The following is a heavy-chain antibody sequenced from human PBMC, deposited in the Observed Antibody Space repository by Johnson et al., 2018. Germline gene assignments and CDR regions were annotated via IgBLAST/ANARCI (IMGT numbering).Heavy chain of an antibody. J-gene: IGHJ6*02. CDR2: ISYDGTYK. CDR1: GFNFRSYG. Sequence: QVQLVESGGGAVQPGRSLRLSCEVSGFNFRSYGMNWVRQAPGKGLEWLAVISYDGTYKSYADSVQGRFTISRDNSKNTVYLQMSSLRPEDTAVYYCAKDRIQLVIRWAFDIWGQGTTVTVSS. CDR3: AKDRIQLVIRWAFDI. D-gene: IGHD1-1*01. V-gene: IGHV3-30*18.